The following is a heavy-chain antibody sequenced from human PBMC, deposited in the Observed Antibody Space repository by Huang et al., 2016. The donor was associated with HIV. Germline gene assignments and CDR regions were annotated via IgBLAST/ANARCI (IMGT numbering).Heavy chain of an antibody. Sequence: QVQLQESGPGLVKPSQTLSLTCTVSGGSITSGSYYWSWIRQPAGKGLECIGHMYTSGSTNVNPSLKSRVTILLDTSKNQFSLKLSSVTAADTAVYYCARAKFSPDALDIWGQGTMVTVSS. CDR1: GGSITSGSYY. J-gene: IGHJ3*02. V-gene: IGHV4-61*09. CDR2: MYTSGST. CDR3: ARAKFSPDALDI.